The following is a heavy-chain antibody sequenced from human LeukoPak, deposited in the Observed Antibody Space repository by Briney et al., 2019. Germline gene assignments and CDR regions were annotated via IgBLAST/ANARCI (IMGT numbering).Heavy chain of an antibody. D-gene: IGHD3-10*01. Sequence: SETLSLTCTVSGGSIRSYYWSWIRQPPGKGLEWIGYIHYSGSTNYNPSLKSRVTISVDTSKNQFSLKLSSVTAADTAVYYCARVEEGYGSGRRENYFYYYMDVWGKGTTVTISS. CDR1: GGSIRSYY. J-gene: IGHJ6*03. V-gene: IGHV4-59*01. CDR3: ARVEEGYGSGRRENYFYYYMDV. CDR2: IHYSGST.